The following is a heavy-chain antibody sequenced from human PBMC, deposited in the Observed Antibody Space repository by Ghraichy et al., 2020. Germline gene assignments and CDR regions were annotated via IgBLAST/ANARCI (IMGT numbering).Heavy chain of an antibody. Sequence: GESLNISCAVSGFTFGSYAMSWVRQAPGKGLEWVSAISATGSNTFYADSVRGRFTVSRDNPKNMLYLQMDSLRAEDTAVYYCAKRGGIVGATTARNFDYWGQGTLVTVSS. CDR3: AKRGGIVGATTARNFDY. D-gene: IGHD1-26*01. J-gene: IGHJ4*02. CDR2: ISATGSNT. CDR1: GFTFGSYA. V-gene: IGHV3-23*01.